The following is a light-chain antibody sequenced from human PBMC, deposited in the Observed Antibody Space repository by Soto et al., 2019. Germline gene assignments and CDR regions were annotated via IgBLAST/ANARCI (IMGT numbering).Light chain of an antibody. CDR3: QQYNSYPLT. V-gene: IGKV1-5*03. CDR2: KAS. Sequence: DIQMTQSPSTLSPSVGDRVTITCPASQNINSWLAWYQQKAGKAPKLLIYKASSLESEVPSRFSGSGTGTEFTLTISSLQPDDFASYYCQQYNSYPLTFGGGTKVDIK. CDR1: QNINSW. J-gene: IGKJ4*01.